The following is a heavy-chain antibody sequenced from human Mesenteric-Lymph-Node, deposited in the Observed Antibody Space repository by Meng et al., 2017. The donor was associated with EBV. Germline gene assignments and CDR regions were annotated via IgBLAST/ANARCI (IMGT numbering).Heavy chain of an antibody. CDR2: FYYNGDP. J-gene: IGHJ4*02. CDR1: GGPFASSDY. CDR3: ARHGGRFDWPYVD. V-gene: IGHV4-39*01. Sequence: QLQVQEAGQGLVKSSALLSLACIVSGGPFASSDYWGWIRQPPGKGLEWIGTFYYNGDPTYNPSLKSRVTISAVASRNLFFLTLSSVTAADTAVYYCARHGGRFDWPYVDWGPGTLVTVSS. D-gene: IGHD3-9*01.